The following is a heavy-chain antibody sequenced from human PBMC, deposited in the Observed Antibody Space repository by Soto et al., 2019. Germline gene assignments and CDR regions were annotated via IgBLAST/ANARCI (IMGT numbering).Heavy chain of an antibody. CDR3: VRLIGNSWLDS. J-gene: IGHJ5*01. D-gene: IGHD3-22*01. V-gene: IGHV4-59*08. CDR1: GGSISSYY. CDR2: IYYSGST. Sequence: SETLCLTCTVAGGSISSYYLSWIRQPPGKGLEWIGYIYYSGSTNYNPSLKSRVTISVDTSKNQFSLQLTSVTPDDTAIYYCVRLIGNSWLDSWGQGTLVTVSS.